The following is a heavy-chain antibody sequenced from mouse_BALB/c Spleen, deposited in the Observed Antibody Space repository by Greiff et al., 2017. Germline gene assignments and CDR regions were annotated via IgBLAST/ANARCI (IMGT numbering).Heavy chain of an antibody. CDR2: IRLKSNNYET. V-gene: IGHV6-6*02. CDR1: GFTFSNYW. CDR3: TRSSLDWDFDV. J-gene: IGHJ1*01. Sequence: EVKLVESGGGLVQPGGSMKLSCVASGFTFSNYWMNWVRQSPEKGLEWVAEIRLKSNNYETHYAESVKGGFTISRDDSTSGVYLQMNNLRAEDTGIYYYTRSSLDWDFDVWGAGTTGTVSS.